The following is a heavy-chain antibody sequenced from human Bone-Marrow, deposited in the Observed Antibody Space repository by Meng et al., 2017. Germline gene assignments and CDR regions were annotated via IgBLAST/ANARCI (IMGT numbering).Heavy chain of an antibody. CDR3: VRSRAWVRTGFDP. Sequence: QPQLQESGPGLVKPSETLSLPCSVSGDSISSSDSYWGWIRQSPGKGLEWIGSIGHSGFTYYTPSLESRVTVSVDTSRSQFSLELTSVTAADTAVYYCVRSRAWVRTGFDPWGQGTLVTVSS. J-gene: IGHJ5*02. CDR2: IGHSGFT. CDR1: GDSISSSDSY. D-gene: IGHD1/OR15-1a*01. V-gene: IGHV4-39*01.